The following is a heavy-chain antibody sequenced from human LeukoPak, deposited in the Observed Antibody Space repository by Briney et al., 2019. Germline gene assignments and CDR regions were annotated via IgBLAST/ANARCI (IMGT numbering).Heavy chain of an antibody. CDR1: GFTVSSNY. J-gene: IGHJ4*02. D-gene: IGHD6-13*01. CDR3: ARTEGSSYPTLDY. CDR2: IYSGAST. Sequence: GGSLRLSCAASGFTVSSNYMSWVRQAPGKGLEWVSVIYSGASTYYADSVKGRFTISRDNSKNTLYLQMNSLRAEDTAVYYCARTEGSSYPTLDYWGQGTLVTVSS. V-gene: IGHV3-66*01.